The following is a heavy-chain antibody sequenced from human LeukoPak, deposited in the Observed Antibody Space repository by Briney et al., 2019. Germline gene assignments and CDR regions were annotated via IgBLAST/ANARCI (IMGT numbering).Heavy chain of an antibody. CDR3: AAASHNLTYCSSTSCYWDAFDI. V-gene: IGHV1-2*04. J-gene: IGHJ3*02. CDR1: GYTFTGYY. Sequence: GASVKVSCKASGYTFTGYYMHWVRQAPGQGLEWKGWINPNSGGTNYAQKFQGWVTMTRDTSISTAYMELSRLRSEDTAVYYCAAASHNLTYCSSTSCYWDAFDIWGQGTMVTVSS. CDR2: INPNSGGT. D-gene: IGHD2-2*01.